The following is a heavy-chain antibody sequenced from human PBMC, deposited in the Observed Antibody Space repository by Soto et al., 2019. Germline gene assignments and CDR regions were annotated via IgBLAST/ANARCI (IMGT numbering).Heavy chain of an antibody. Sequence: QVQLQESGPGLVKPSQTLSLTCTVSGDSMTTVGYYWTWIRKHPGQGLEWIGFISYSGSTYYSSSLKGRVAISADTSKNQFYLKPNYVTAADTAAYDCTRVDYWGQGTLVTVSS. CDR1: GDSMTTVGYY. V-gene: IGHV4-31*03. CDR3: TRVDY. J-gene: IGHJ4*02. CDR2: ISYSGST.